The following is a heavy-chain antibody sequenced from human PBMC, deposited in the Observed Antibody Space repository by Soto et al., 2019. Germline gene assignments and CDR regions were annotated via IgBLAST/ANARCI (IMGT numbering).Heavy chain of an antibody. CDR2: INAGNGNT. Sequence: ASVKVSCKASGYTFTSYAMHWVRQAPGQRLEWMGWINAGNGNTKYSQKFQGRVTITRDTSASTAYMELSSLRSEDTAVYYCARLSITMVRGVMRYFDYWGQGTLVTVSS. CDR3: ARLSITMVRGVMRYFDY. CDR1: GYTFTSYA. V-gene: IGHV1-3*01. D-gene: IGHD3-10*01. J-gene: IGHJ4*02.